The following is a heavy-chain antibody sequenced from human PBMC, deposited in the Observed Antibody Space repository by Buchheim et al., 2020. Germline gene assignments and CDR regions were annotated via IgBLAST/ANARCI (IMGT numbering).Heavy chain of an antibody. CDR2: INPNSGGT. J-gene: IGHJ2*01. CDR1: GYTFTGYY. V-gene: IGHV1-2*02. Sequence: QVQLVQSGAEVKKPGASVKVSCKASGYTFTGYYMHWVRQAPGQGLEWMGWINPNSGGTNYAQKFQGRVTMTRDPSISPAHMELSRLRSDDTAVYYCARVQVYCTNGVCYSHWYFDLWGRGTL. D-gene: IGHD2-8*01. CDR3: ARVQVYCTNGVCYSHWYFDL.